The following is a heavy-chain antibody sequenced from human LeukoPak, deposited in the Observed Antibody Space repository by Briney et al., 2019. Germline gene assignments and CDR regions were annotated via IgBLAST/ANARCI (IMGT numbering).Heavy chain of an antibody. V-gene: IGHV3-48*03. Sequence: GGSLRPSCAASGFTFSSYEMNWVRQAPGKGLEWVSYISSSGSTTYYADSVKGRFTISRDNPKNSLYLQMNSLRAEDTAVYYCAELGITVVGGVWGKGTTVTISS. CDR1: GFTFSSYE. CDR3: AELGITVVGGV. CDR2: ISSSGSTT. J-gene: IGHJ6*04. D-gene: IGHD3-10*02.